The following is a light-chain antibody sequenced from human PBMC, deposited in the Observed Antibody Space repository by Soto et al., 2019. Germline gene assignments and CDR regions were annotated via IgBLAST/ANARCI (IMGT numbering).Light chain of an antibody. CDR3: QQYGTSPPT. J-gene: IGKJ3*01. Sequence: EIVLTQSPATLSLSPGERATLSCRASQSVSSSYLAWYQQKPGQAPRLLIYGASSRATGIPDRFSGSGSGTDFNLTISRLQPEDFAVYYCQQYGTSPPTFGPGTKVDIK. V-gene: IGKV3-20*01. CDR2: GAS. CDR1: QSVSSSY.